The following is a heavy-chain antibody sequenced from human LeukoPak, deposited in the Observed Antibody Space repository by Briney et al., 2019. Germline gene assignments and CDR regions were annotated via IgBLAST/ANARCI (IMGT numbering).Heavy chain of an antibody. CDR1: GFIVSSNY. J-gene: IGHJ4*02. V-gene: IGHV3-66*01. Sequence: PGGSLRLSCAPSGFIVSSNYMNWVRQAPGKGLEWVSVIYSGGSTYYADSVKGRFTISRDNSKNTLYLQMNSLRAEDTAVYYCARGGDYGLYFDYWGQGTLVTVSS. CDR2: IYSGGST. D-gene: IGHD4-17*01. CDR3: ARGGDYGLYFDY.